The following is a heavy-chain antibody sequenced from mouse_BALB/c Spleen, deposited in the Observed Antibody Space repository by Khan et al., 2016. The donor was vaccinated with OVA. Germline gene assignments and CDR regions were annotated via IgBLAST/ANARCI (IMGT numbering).Heavy chain of an antibody. CDR2: IYHTNGDS. J-gene: IGHJ3*01. CDR1: GYTFTDYN. V-gene: IGHV1S29*02. CDR3: TISGYGSFAY. Sequence: VQLQQPGPELVKPGASVKISCKASGYTFTDYNMDWVKQSHGKSLEWIGYIYHTNGDSGYHQKFKTKATLPVASSSSTAYMELRSLTSEDSAVYYCTISGYGSFAYCGPGTLVTVSA. D-gene: IGHD1-2*01.